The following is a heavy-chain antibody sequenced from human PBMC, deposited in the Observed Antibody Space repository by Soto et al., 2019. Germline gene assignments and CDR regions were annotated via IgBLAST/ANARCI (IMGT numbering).Heavy chain of an antibody. D-gene: IGHD6-19*01. V-gene: IGHV1-46*01. CDR3: ARGLAVAYSPALL. J-gene: IGHJ4*02. Sequence: QVQLVQSGAEVKKPGASVKVSCKASGYTFTSYYMHWVRQAPGQGLEWMGVINPGGGSTSYAQKLHGRVTMPRDTSTSTVYMELSSLRSEDTAVYYCARGLAVAYSPALLWGQGTLVTVSS. CDR2: INPGGGST. CDR1: GYTFTSYY.